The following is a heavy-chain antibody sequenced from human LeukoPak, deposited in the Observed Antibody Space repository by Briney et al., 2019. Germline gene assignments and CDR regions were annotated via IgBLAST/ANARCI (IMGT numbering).Heavy chain of an antibody. CDR1: GGSISSGGYY. D-gene: IGHD2-2*01. CDR2: IYYSGST. V-gene: IGHV4-31*03. CDR3: ARVVPAAIWFDP. Sequence: SETLSLTCTVSGGSISSGGYYWSWIRQHPGKGLEWIGYIYYSGSTYYNPSLRRRVTISVDTSKNQFSLKLSSVTAADTAVYYCARVVPAAIWFDPWGQGTLVTVSS. J-gene: IGHJ5*02.